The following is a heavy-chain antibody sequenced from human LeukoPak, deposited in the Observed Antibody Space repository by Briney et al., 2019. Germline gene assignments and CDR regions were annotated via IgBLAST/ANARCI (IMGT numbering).Heavy chain of an antibody. D-gene: IGHD3-22*01. J-gene: IGHJ4*02. CDR2: ISAYNGNT. CDR3: ARDFPNSSGYSY. Sequence: ASVTVSCKASGYTFTSYGISWVRQAPGQGLEWMGWISAYNGNTNYAQKLQGRVTMTTDTSTSTAYIELRSLRSDDTAVYYCARDFPNSSGYSYWGQGTLVTVSS. CDR1: GYTFTSYG. V-gene: IGHV1-18*01.